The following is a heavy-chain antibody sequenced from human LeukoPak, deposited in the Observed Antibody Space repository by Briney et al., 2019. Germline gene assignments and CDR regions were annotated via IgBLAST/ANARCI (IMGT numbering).Heavy chain of an antibody. J-gene: IGHJ5*02. CDR2: IYPGDSDT. V-gene: IGHV5-51*01. CDR1: GYSFTSYW. CDR3: ARQGSGSSWYAPLDP. D-gene: IGHD6-13*01. Sequence: GGSLRLSGKGSGYSFTSYWIGWVRQMPGKGLEWMGIIYPGDSDTRYSPSFQGQVTISADKSLSPGYLQGSSLKASDTAMYYCARQGSGSSWYAPLDPWGQGTLVTVSS.